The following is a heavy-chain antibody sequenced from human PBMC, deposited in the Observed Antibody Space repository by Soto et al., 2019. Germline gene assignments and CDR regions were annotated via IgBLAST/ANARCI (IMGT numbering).Heavy chain of an antibody. CDR2: IKQDGSEK. Sequence: PVGSLRLSCAASGFTFSSYWMSWVRQAPGKGLEWVANIKQDGSEKYYVDSVKGRFTISRDNAKNSLYLQMNSLRAEDTAVYYCARDPRYSSSWTDAFDIWGQGTMVTVSS. D-gene: IGHD6-13*01. CDR3: ARDPRYSSSWTDAFDI. J-gene: IGHJ3*02. V-gene: IGHV3-7*03. CDR1: GFTFSSYW.